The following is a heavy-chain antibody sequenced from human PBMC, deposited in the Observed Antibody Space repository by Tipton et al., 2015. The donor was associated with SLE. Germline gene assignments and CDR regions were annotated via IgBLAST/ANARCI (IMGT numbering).Heavy chain of an antibody. V-gene: IGHV3-20*01. Sequence: SLRLSCAASGFTFSSYAMSWVRPAPGRGLEWVSAISGSGGSTGYADSVKGRFTISRDNAKNSLYLQRNSLRAEDTALYHCARDGYDFYYYMDVWGKGTTVTVSS. CDR2: ISGSGGST. CDR3: ARDGYDFYYYMDV. J-gene: IGHJ6*03. D-gene: IGHD3-3*01. CDR1: GFTFSSYA.